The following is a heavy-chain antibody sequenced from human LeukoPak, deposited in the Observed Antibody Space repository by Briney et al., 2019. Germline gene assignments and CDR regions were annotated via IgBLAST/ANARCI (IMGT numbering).Heavy chain of an antibody. CDR3: AKDPTGVAGSIFDY. V-gene: IGHV3-33*06. Sequence: QPGRSLRLPCAASGFTFSSYGMHWVRQAPGKGLEWVAVIWYDGSNKYYADSVKGRFTISRDNSKNTLYLQMNSLRAEDTAVYYCAKDPTGVAGSIFDYWGQGTLVTVSS. CDR2: IWYDGSNK. CDR1: GFTFSSYG. J-gene: IGHJ4*02. D-gene: IGHD6-19*01.